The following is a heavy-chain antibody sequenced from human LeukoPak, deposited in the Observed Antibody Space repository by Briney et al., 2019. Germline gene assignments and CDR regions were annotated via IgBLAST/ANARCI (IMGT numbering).Heavy chain of an antibody. J-gene: IGHJ4*02. CDR1: GFTFSSSW. V-gene: IGHV3-74*01. Sequence: GGSLRLSCAASGFTFSSSWIHWVRQAPGKGLVWVSRINKDGSVTDYAESVKGRFSISRDNAKNTLYPQMNSLRVEDTAIYYCVKVRRRARVGYFDYWGQGTLVTVSS. CDR3: VKVRRRARVGYFDY. D-gene: IGHD1-26*01. CDR2: INKDGSVT.